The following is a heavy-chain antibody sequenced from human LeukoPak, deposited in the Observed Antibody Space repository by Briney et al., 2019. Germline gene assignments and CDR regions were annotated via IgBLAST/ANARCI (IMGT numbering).Heavy chain of an antibody. CDR1: GFTFSSYW. CDR2: IKQDGSEK. V-gene: IGHV3-7*01. CDR3: ARETSGYYYYMDV. Sequence: GGSLRLSGAASGFTFSSYWMSWVRQAPGKGLEWVANIKQDGSEKYYVDSVKGRFTISRDNAKNSLYLQMNSLRAEDTAVYYCARETSGYYYYMDVWGKGTTVTVSS. J-gene: IGHJ6*03.